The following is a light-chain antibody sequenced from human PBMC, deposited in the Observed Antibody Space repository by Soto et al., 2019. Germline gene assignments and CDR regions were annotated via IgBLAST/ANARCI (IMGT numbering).Light chain of an antibody. Sequence: DIHMTQSPSSLSASVGDRVTITCRASQSISSFLNWYQQKPGKAPHLLIYDASNLETGVPSRFSGSGSGTDFTFTISSLQPEDIATYYCQQYDNLITFGQGTRLEIK. CDR1: QSISSF. V-gene: IGKV1-33*01. CDR2: DAS. CDR3: QQYDNLIT. J-gene: IGKJ5*01.